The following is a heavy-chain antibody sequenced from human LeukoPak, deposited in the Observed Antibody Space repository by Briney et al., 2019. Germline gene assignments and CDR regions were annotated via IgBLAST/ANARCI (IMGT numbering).Heavy chain of an antibody. CDR2: ISYDGSNK. CDR3: ARDSGYYDSSGYYYGDAFDI. J-gene: IGHJ3*02. CDR1: GFTFSSYS. D-gene: IGHD3-22*01. V-gene: IGHV3-30*03. Sequence: GGSLRLSSAASGFTFSSYSMNWLRQAPGKGLEWVAVISYDGSNKYYADSVKGRFTISRDNSKDTLYLQMNSLRAEDTAVYYCARDSGYYDSSGYYYGDAFDIWGQGTMVTVSS.